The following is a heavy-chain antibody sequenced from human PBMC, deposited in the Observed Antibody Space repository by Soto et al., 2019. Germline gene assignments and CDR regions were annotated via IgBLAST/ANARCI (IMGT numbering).Heavy chain of an antibody. J-gene: IGHJ4*02. V-gene: IGHV4-59*01. CDR2: IYYSGST. Sequence: QVQLQESGPGLVKPSETLSLTCTVSGGSISSYYWSCIRQPPGKGLEWIGYIYYSGSTNYNPSLKSRVTISVYTSKNQFSLNLSSVTAAETAVYYCARVAASSWYRGKYFDYWCQGPLVTVSS. CDR3: ARVAASSWYRGKYFDY. D-gene: IGHD6-13*01. CDR1: GGSISSYY.